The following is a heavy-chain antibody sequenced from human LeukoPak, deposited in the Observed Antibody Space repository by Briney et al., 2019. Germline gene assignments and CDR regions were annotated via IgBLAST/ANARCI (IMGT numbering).Heavy chain of an antibody. V-gene: IGHV3-23*01. CDR2: ISGSGGST. CDR3: AKDPYYYDSSGLFDY. J-gene: IGHJ4*02. CDR1: GFTFSSYA. Sequence: PGASLRLSCAASGFTFSSYAMSWVRQAPGKGLEWVSAISGSGGSTYYADSVKGRFTISRDNSKNTLYLQMNSLRAEDTAVYYCAKDPYYYDSSGLFDYWGQGTLVTVSS. D-gene: IGHD3-22*01.